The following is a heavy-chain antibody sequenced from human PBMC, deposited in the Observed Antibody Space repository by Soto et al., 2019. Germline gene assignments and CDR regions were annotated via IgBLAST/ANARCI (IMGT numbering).Heavy chain of an antibody. D-gene: IGHD1-26*01. V-gene: IGHV3-33*01. Sequence: QVQLVESGGGVVQPGRSLRLSCAASGFTFSSYGMHWVRQAPGKGLEWVAVIWYDGSNKYYADSVKGRFTISRDNSKNTLYLQMNSLRAEDTAVYYCARQKRVVRATLSFDYWGQGTLVTVSS. J-gene: IGHJ4*02. CDR2: IWYDGSNK. CDR3: ARQKRVVRATLSFDY. CDR1: GFTFSSYG.